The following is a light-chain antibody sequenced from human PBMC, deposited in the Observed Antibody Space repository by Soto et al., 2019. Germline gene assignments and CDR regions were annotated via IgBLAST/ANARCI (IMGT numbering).Light chain of an antibody. V-gene: IGLV2-8*01. CDR1: SSDIGGYNF. CDR2: EVT. CDR3: SSYGGSNIPYV. J-gene: IGLJ1*01. Sequence: QSVLPQPPSASGSPGQSVTISCTGTSSDIGGYNFVSWYQHHPGKAPKLMIYEVTKRPSGVPDRFSGSKSGNTASLTVSGLQAEDEADYYCSSYGGSNIPYVFGTGTKVTVL.